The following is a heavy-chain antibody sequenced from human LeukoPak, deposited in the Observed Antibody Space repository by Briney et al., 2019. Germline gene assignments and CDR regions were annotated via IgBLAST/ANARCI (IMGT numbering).Heavy chain of an antibody. V-gene: IGHV7-4-1*02. D-gene: IGHD4-17*01. Sequence: GASVKVSCKASGYTFSSYAMNWVRQPPGQGLEWMGWINTNTGNPTYAQGFTGRFVFSLDTSVSTAYLQISSLQAEDTAVYYCARSNNDGDYLGVGFDYWGQGTLVTVSS. CDR2: INTNTGNP. CDR1: GYTFSSYA. J-gene: IGHJ4*02. CDR3: ARSNNDGDYLGVGFDY.